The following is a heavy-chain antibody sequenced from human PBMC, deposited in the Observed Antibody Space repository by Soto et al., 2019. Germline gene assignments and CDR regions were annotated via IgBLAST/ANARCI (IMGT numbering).Heavy chain of an antibody. J-gene: IGHJ4*02. V-gene: IGHV3-30*03. D-gene: IGHD6-13*01. CDR2: ISYDGSNK. CDR3: VNRRAESIAAAGPLDY. CDR1: GFTFSSYG. Sequence: GGSLRLSCAASGFTFSSYGMHWVRQAPGKGLEWVAVISYDGSNKYYADSVKGRFTISRDNSKNTLYLQMNSLRAEDTAVYYCVNRRAESIAAAGPLDYWGQGTLVTVSS.